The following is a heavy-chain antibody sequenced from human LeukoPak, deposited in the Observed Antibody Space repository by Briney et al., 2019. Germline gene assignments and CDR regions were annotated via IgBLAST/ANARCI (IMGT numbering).Heavy chain of an antibody. D-gene: IGHD3-22*01. CDR3: AKESGTYYYDSSGYQPLDY. Sequence: SGGSTYYADSVKARFTISRDNSKNTLYLQMNSLRAEDTAVYYCAKESGTYYYDSSGYQPLDYWGQGTLVTVSS. V-gene: IGHV3-23*01. J-gene: IGHJ4*02. CDR2: SGGST.